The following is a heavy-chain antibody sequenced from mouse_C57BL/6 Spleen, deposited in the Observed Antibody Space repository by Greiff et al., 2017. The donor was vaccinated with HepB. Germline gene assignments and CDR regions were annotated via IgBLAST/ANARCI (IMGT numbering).Heavy chain of an antibody. CDR1: GYAFSSSW. CDR3: ARWLRYYAMDY. V-gene: IGHV1-82*01. D-gene: IGHD2-2*01. CDR2: IYPGDGAT. J-gene: IGHJ4*01. Sequence: QVQLQQSGPALVKPGASVKISCKASGYAFSSSWMNWVKQRPGTGLEWIGRIYPGDGATNYNGKFKGKATLTADKSSSTAYRQLSSLTSEDSAVYVCARWLRYYAMDYWGQGTSVTVSS.